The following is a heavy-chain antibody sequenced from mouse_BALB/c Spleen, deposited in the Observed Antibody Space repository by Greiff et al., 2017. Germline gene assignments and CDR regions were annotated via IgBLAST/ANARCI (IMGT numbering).Heavy chain of an antibody. CDR1: GYSITSDYA. V-gene: IGHV3-2*02. D-gene: IGHD1-1*01. CDR2: ISYSGST. CDR3: AREGTLRYIAMDY. J-gene: IGHJ4*01. Sequence: DVQLQESGPGLVKPSQSLSLTCTVTGYSITSDYAWNWIRQFPGNKLEWMGYISYSGSTSYNPSLKSRISITRDTSKNQFFLQLNSVTTEDTATYYCAREGTLRYIAMDYWGQGTSVTVSS.